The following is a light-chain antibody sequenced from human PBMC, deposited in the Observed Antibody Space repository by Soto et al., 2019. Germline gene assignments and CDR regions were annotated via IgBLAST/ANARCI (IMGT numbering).Light chain of an antibody. CDR1: QDINIY. Sequence: DIHMTQSPSSLFASVGDRVTITCQATQDINIYLNWYQQKPVQPPKLLIYWASTRESGVPDRFSGSGSATDFTLPISSLQAADVAVYYCQQYFTTHRLGFGGGTKVDIK. V-gene: IGKV4-1*01. CDR2: WAS. CDR3: QQYFTTHRLG. J-gene: IGKJ4*01.